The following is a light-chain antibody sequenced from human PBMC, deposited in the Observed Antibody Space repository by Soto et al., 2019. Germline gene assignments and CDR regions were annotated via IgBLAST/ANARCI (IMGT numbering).Light chain of an antibody. V-gene: IGLV2-14*01. J-gene: IGLJ3*02. Sequence: QSALTQPASVSGSPGQSITISCTGTSSDVGAYNFVSWYQQFPGKAPKLMIYEVSNRPSGVSERFSGSKSGTSASLAITGLQAEDEADYYCQAYDYSLTAFVFGGGTKLTVL. CDR1: SSDVGAYNF. CDR2: EVS. CDR3: QAYDYSLTAFV.